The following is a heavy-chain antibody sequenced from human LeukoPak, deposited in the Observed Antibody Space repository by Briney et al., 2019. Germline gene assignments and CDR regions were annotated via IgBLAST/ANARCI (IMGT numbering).Heavy chain of an antibody. J-gene: IGHJ6*02. D-gene: IGHD3-10*01. V-gene: IGHV3-48*01. Sequence: TGGSLRLSCAASGFTFSSYIMNWVRQAPGKGLEWVSYISSSSSTVYYADSVKGRFTISRDNAKNSLYLQMNSLRAEDTAVYYCGSTGDYYGSGSYYKDYYYGMDVWGQGTTVTVSS. CDR1: GFTFSSYI. CDR2: ISSSSSTV. CDR3: GSTGDYYGSGSYYKDYYYGMDV.